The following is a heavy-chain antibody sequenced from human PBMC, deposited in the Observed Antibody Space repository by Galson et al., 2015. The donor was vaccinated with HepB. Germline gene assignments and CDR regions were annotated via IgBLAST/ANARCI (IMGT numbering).Heavy chain of an antibody. D-gene: IGHD6-13*01. J-gene: IGHJ3*02. V-gene: IGHV3-48*02. CDR2: ISSTGNTI. CDR3: ARDLYPRGQQLVRGDASDT. Sequence: SLRLSCAASGFTLSDYAMNWVRQAPGKGLEWVSYISSTGNTIYYADSVRGRFTISRDNGKNSLFLQMNSLRDDDTAVYYCARDLYPRGQQLVRGDASDTWGQGTMVTVSS. CDR1: GFTLSDYA.